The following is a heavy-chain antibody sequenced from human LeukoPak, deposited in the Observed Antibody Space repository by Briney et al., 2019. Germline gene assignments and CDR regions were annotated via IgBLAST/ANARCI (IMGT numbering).Heavy chain of an antibody. V-gene: IGHV3-21*01. D-gene: IGHD2-2*02. CDR3: ARVTERYSGH. CDR2: ISSSSSYI. J-gene: IGHJ4*02. Sequence: GGSLRLSCAASGFTFSSYGMSWVRQAPGKGLEWVSSISSSSSYIYYADSVKGRFTISRDNAKNSLYLQMNSLRAEDTAVYYCARVTERYSGHWGQGTLVTVSS. CDR1: GFTFSSYG.